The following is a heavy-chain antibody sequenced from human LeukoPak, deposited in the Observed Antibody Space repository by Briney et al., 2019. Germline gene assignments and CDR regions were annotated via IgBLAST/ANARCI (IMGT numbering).Heavy chain of an antibody. V-gene: IGHV1-69*04. D-gene: IGHD3-22*01. Sequence: AVKVSCKASGGTFSSSTISWVRQAPGQGLEWMGRIIPILGIANYAQKFQGRVTITADKSTSTAYMELSSLRFEDKAVYYSARDHYDSSGYYSFDYWGQGTLVTVSS. CDR1: GGTFSSST. CDR2: IIPILGIA. J-gene: IGHJ4*02. CDR3: ARDHYDSSGYYSFDY.